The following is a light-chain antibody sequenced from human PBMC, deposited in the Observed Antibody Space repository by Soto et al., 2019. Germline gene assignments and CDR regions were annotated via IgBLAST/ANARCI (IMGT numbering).Light chain of an antibody. J-gene: IGLJ1*01. CDR2: TTY. CDR1: DSNIGSFT. CDR3: ASWDDSLSGFV. V-gene: IGLV1-44*01. Sequence: QSVLTQPPSASGSPGQRVTSSCSGGDSNIGSFTVHWYQQVPGTAPKPLIHTTYQRPSGVPDRFSGSKSGTSGSLAISGLQPEDEADYYCASWDDSLSGFVFGTGTKVPVL.